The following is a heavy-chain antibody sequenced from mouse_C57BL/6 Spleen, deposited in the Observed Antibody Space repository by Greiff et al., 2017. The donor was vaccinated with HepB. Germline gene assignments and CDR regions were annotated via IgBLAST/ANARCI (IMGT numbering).Heavy chain of an antibody. Sequence: VQLKESGPELVKPGASVKISCKASGYSFTGYYMNWVKQSPEKSLEWIGEINPSTGGTTYNQKFKAKATLTVDKSSSTAYMQLKSLTSEDSAVYYCAGRYYGSKYWYFDVWGTGTTVTVSS. CDR2: INPSTGGT. CDR3: AGRYYGSKYWYFDV. D-gene: IGHD1-1*01. J-gene: IGHJ1*03. CDR1: GYSFTGYY. V-gene: IGHV1-42*01.